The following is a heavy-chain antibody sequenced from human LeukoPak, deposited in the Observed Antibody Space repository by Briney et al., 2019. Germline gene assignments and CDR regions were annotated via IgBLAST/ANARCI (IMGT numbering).Heavy chain of an antibody. CDR1: GYTLTDHY. Sequence: ASVKVSCKASGYTLTDHYMHWLRQTRGHGLEWMGWINPTNGFAVYGQAFQGRVIMTRDTSISTVYMELTNLRSDDTGVYYCAKEGYSNGPDPWGPGSLVTVSS. D-gene: IGHD3-22*01. CDR2: INPTNGFA. J-gene: IGHJ5*02. CDR3: AKEGYSNGPDP. V-gene: IGHV1-2*02.